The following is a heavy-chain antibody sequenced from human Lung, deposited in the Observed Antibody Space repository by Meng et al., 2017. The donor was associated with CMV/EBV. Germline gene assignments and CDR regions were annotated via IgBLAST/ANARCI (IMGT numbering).Heavy chain of an antibody. Sequence: SXTXSLXCAVYGGSFSGYYWSRIRQPPGKVLEWIGEINHMGSTNYNPSRKSRVTISVDTSKNQFSLKLSSVTAADTAVYYCARATYYDFWSGYPYFDYWGQGTLVTVSS. V-gene: IGHV4-34*01. CDR3: ARATYYDFWSGYPYFDY. CDR1: GGSFSGYY. J-gene: IGHJ4*02. D-gene: IGHD3-3*01. CDR2: INHMGST.